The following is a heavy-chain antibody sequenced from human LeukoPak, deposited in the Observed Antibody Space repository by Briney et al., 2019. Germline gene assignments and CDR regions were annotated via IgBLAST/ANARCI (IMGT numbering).Heavy chain of an antibody. CDR1: GASFSSSTYY. J-gene: IGHJ4*02. CDR2: IYYSGST. D-gene: IGHD6-13*01. Sequence: SETLSLTCTVSGASFSSSTYYWGWIRQPPGKGLEWIGSIYYSGSTYYNPSLKSRVTMSVDTSKNQFSLKLSSVTAAGTAVYYCARHAGGISATGTRPFDYWGQGTLVTVSS. CDR3: ARHAGGISATGTRPFDY. V-gene: IGHV4-39*01.